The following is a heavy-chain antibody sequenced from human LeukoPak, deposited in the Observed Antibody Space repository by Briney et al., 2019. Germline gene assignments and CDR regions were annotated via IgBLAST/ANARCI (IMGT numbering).Heavy chain of an antibody. Sequence: GGSLRLSCAAAGFTFSSFAMTWVRQAPGKGLEWVSAISAGGGNTCYADSVRGRFTISRDNSKNTLYLQMNSLRAEDTAIYYCAKSSLPYSGTFYFDYWGQGTLVTVSS. CDR3: AKSSLPYSGTFYFDY. D-gene: IGHD1-26*01. J-gene: IGHJ4*02. CDR1: GFTFSSFA. CDR2: ISAGGGNT. V-gene: IGHV3-23*01.